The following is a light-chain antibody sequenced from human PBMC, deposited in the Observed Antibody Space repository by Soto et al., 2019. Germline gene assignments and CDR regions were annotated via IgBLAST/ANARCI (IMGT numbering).Light chain of an antibody. V-gene: IGKV3D-15*01. CDR2: GAS. CDR3: QQYNEWPPLT. J-gene: IGKJ4*01. CDR1: QSVSNN. Sequence: EIVLTQSPATLSVSPGERAALSCRASQSVSNNLAWYQQKPGQPPRLLIFGASTRATGIPARFSGSGSGTEFTLTISSLQSEDFAVYYCQQYNEWPPLTFGGGTKVDIK.